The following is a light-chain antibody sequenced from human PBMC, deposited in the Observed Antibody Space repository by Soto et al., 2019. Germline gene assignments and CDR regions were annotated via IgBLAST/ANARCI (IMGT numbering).Light chain of an antibody. CDR1: QSVSSSY. J-gene: IGKJ1*01. V-gene: IGKV3-20*01. Sequence: EIVLTQSPCTLSSSPGERATLSWWASQSVSSSYLAWYQQKHGQAPRLLIYGASSRATGIPDRFSGSGYGTDFNLTISRLETEDFAVYYCQQYGSSPWTFGQGTKVDIK. CDR3: QQYGSSPWT. CDR2: GAS.